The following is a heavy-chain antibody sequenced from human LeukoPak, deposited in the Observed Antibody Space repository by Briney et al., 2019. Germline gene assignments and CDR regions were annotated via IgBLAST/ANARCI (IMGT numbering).Heavy chain of an antibody. CDR1: GFTFSSYA. Sequence: GGSLRLSCAASGFTFSSYAMHWVRQAPSKGLEWVAFTSYDGSNKYYADSVKGRFTISRDNSKNTLYLQMNSLRAEDTAVYYCARDRIAVAGTCLDYWGQGTLVTVSS. CDR2: TSYDGSNK. J-gene: IGHJ4*02. D-gene: IGHD6-19*01. V-gene: IGHV3-30*04. CDR3: ARDRIAVAGTCLDY.